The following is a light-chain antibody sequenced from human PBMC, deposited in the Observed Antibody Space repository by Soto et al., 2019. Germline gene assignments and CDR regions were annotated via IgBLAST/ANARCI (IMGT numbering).Light chain of an antibody. CDR2: AAS. J-gene: IGKJ1*01. V-gene: IGKV1-39*01. Sequence: DIQMTQSPSSLSASVGDRVTITCRASQSISISLNWYQLKPGKAPMLLIYAASSLQSWVPSRFSGSGSGTDFTLTISSLQPEDFATYHCQQSYSTSWTFGQGTKVDIK. CDR1: QSISIS. CDR3: QQSYSTSWT.